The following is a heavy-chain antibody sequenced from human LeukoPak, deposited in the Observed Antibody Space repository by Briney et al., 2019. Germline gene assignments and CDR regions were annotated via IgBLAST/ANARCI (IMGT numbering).Heavy chain of an antibody. CDR1: GFRFSSYE. CDR2: VSSSGSTI. J-gene: IGHJ4*02. V-gene: IGHV3-48*03. D-gene: IGHD3-10*01. Sequence: GGPLRLSCAASGFRFSSYEMNWVRQAPGKGLEWVSYVSSSGSTIYYADSVRGRFTISRDNAKNLLNLQMNSLRAEDTAVYYCASAYYDAGNYPYYFDYWGQGTLVTVSS. CDR3: ASAYYDAGNYPYYFDY.